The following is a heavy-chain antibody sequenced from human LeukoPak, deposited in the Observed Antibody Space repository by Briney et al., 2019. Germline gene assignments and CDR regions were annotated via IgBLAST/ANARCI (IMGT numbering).Heavy chain of an antibody. D-gene: IGHD3-10*01. V-gene: IGHV3-66*01. Sequence: GGSLRLSCAASGFTVSSNYMSWVRQAPGKGLEWVSVTYSGGSTNYADSVTGRFTISRDNSKNTLYLQVNSLRADDTAVYYCARGYGSGDLGYWGQGTLVTVSS. J-gene: IGHJ4*02. CDR2: TYSGGST. CDR1: GFTVSSNY. CDR3: ARGYGSGDLGY.